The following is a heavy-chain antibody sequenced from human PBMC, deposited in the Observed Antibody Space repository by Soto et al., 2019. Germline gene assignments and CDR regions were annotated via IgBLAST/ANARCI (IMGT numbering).Heavy chain of an antibody. D-gene: IGHD2-2*01. CDR2: IYYAGTT. CDR3: ARLGAFYQAMDS. J-gene: IGHJ1*01. V-gene: IGHV4-59*08. Sequence: SETLSLTCTVSDGSLSPNYWSWIRQPPGKGLEWLGYIYYAGTTTYNPSRQSRVSISLDTSKNEVSLKLTSVTAADTAVYFCARLGAFYQAMDSWGQGTLVTVSS. CDR1: DGSLSPNY.